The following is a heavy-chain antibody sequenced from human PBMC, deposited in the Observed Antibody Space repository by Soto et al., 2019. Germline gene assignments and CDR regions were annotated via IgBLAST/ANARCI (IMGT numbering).Heavy chain of an antibody. CDR3: ARAGYSSGYYFDP. Sequence: SETLSLTCTVSGGSISSSSYYWGWIRQHPGKGLEWIGYIYYSGSTYYNPSLKSRVTISVDTSKNQFSLKLSSVTAADTAVYYCARAGYSSGYYFDPWGQGTLVTVSS. V-gene: IGHV4-31*03. D-gene: IGHD6-19*01. CDR1: GGSISSSSYY. J-gene: IGHJ5*02. CDR2: IYYSGST.